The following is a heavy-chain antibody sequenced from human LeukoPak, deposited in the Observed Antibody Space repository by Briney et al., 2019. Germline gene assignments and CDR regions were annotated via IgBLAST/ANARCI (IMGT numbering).Heavy chain of an antibody. J-gene: IGHJ3*02. V-gene: IGHV3-74*01. CDR1: GFTFSSYW. CDR3: ARDPVYCGGDCYYDAFDI. CDR2: INSDGSST. D-gene: IGHD2-21*02. Sequence: GGSLRLSCAASGFTFSSYWMHRVRQAPGKGLVWVSRINSDGSSTSYADSVKGRFTISRDNAKNTLYLQMNSLRAEDTAVYYCARDPVYCGGDCYYDAFDIWGQGTMVTVSS.